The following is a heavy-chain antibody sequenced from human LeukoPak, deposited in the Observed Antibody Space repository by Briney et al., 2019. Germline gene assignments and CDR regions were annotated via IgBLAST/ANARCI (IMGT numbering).Heavy chain of an antibody. CDR1: GFTFSSYT. CDR3: ASADSGRNSFGP. Sequence: GGSLRLSCAASGFTFSSYTMSWVRQAPGKGLEWVSTITTSDGNTYYADSVKGRFTISRDNAVNSLFLQINSVRVEDTAVYYCASADSGRNSFGPWGQGTLVTVSS. J-gene: IGHJ5*02. CDR2: ITTSDGNT. D-gene: IGHD6-19*01. V-gene: IGHV3-23*01.